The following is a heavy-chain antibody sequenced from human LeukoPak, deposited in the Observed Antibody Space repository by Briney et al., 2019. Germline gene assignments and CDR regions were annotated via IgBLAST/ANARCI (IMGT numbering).Heavy chain of an antibody. CDR1: GGSFSGYY. V-gene: IGHV4-34*01. CDR3: ARDSSGAYYYYGMDV. CDR2: INHSGST. J-gene: IGHJ6*02. D-gene: IGHD3-22*01. Sequence: SETLSLTCAVYGGSFSGYYWSWIRQPPGKGLEWIGEINHSGSTNYNPSLKSRVTISVDTSKNQLSLKLSSVTAADTAVYYCARDSSGAYYYYGMDVWGQGTTVTVSS.